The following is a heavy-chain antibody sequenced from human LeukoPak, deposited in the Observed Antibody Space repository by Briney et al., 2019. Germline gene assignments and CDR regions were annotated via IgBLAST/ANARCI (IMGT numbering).Heavy chain of an antibody. CDR2: ISNDGGYN. Sequence: PGGSLRLSCAASGFTFIYTMHWFRQAPGKGLEWVEVISNDGGYNNYADSVRGRFTISRDNSKNTVYLQMNSLRSEDTAVYYCARERASCYFDYWGQGTLVTASS. CDR1: GFTFIYT. J-gene: IGHJ4*02. V-gene: IGHV3-30*04. D-gene: IGHD2-2*01. CDR3: ARERASCYFDY.